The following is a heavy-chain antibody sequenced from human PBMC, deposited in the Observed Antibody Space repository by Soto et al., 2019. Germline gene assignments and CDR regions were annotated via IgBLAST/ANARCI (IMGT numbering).Heavy chain of an antibody. V-gene: IGHV3-21*01. D-gene: IGHD3-22*01. CDR3: ARESLLRAPYYDSSGYYYRCAFDI. Sequence: GGSLRLSCAASGFTFSSYSMNWVRQAPGKGLEWVSSISSSSSYIYYADSVKGRFTISRDNAKDSLYLQMNSLRAEDTAVYYCARESLLRAPYYDSSGYYYRCAFDIWGQGTMVTVSS. CDR1: GFTFSSYS. CDR2: ISSSSSYI. J-gene: IGHJ3*02.